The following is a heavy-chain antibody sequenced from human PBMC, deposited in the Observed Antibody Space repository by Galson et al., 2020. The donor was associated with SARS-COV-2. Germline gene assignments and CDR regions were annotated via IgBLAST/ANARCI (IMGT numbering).Heavy chain of an antibody. D-gene: IGHD2-15*01. J-gene: IGHJ6*02. CDR2: IWYDRSNK. CDR1: GFTLRSYD. Sequence: GGSLRLSCTASGFTLRSYDMHWVRQAPGKGLEWVAVIWYDRSNKYYADSVKGRFTIPRDNSKNTLYLQMNSLRAEATAVYYWASTQGGYCSGGSCYDFYGMDVWGQGTTVTVSS. V-gene: IGHV3-33*01. CDR3: ASTQGGYCSGGSCYDFYGMDV.